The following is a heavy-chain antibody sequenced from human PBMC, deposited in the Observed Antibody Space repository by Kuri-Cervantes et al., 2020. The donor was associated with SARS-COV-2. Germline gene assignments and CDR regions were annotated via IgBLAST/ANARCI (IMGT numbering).Heavy chain of an antibody. Sequence: SQNLSLTCAVSGYSISSGYYWGWIRQPPGKGLEWIGSIYHSGSTYYNPSLKSRVTISVDTSKNQFSLKLSSVTAADTAVYYCARVMSTSSIAARPRPYYFDYWGQGTLVTVSS. CDR3: ARVMSTSSIAARPRPYYFDY. D-gene: IGHD6-6*01. V-gene: IGHV4-38-2*01. J-gene: IGHJ4*02. CDR1: GYSISSGYY. CDR2: IYHSGST.